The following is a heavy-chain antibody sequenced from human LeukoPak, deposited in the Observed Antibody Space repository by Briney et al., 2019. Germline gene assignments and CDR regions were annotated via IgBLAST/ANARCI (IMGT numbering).Heavy chain of an antibody. V-gene: IGHV4-59*08. D-gene: IGHD3-10*01. Sequence: PSETLSLTCSVSGGSISSYYWSWIRHSPGKGLEWIGYIHYSEGTSYNPSLKRRVSISVDTSKNQFSLYLNSVTAADTAVYYCARHYSDSSGDNAFDIWGQGTMATVSS. CDR2: IHYSEGT. CDR3: ARHYSDSSGDNAFDI. CDR1: GGSISSYY. J-gene: IGHJ3*02.